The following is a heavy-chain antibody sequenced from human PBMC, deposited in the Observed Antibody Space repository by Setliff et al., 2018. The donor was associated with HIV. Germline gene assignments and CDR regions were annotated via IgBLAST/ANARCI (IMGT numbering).Heavy chain of an antibody. CDR3: ARAQDNYYDSSGYSFDS. V-gene: IGHV3-7*01. D-gene: IGHD3-22*01. J-gene: IGHJ4*02. CDR2: IGQDGGER. Sequence: GGSLRLSCAASRFDFNNYWMCWVRQAPGKGLEWVANIGQDGGERNYVDSVKGRFTISGDNAKNTLFLQMNSLRAEDTAVYYCARAQDNYYDSSGYSFDSWGQGSLVTVSS. CDR1: RFDFNNYW.